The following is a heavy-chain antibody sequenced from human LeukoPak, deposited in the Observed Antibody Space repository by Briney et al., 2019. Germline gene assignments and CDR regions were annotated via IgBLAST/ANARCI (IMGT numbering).Heavy chain of an antibody. CDR2: IHTSGST. D-gene: IGHD3-10*01. Sequence: PSETLSLTCTVSGGSISSYYWIWIRQPAGKGLEWIGRIHTSGSTNYNPSLKGRVTMSVDTSKNQFSLKLTSVTAADTAVYYCAGRSYGSGSYADYWGQGTLVTVSS. V-gene: IGHV4-4*07. CDR3: AGRSYGSGSYADY. CDR1: GGSISSYY. J-gene: IGHJ4*02.